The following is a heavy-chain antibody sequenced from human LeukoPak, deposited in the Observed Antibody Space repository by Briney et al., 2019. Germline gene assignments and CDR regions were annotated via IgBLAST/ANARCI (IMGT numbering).Heavy chain of an antibody. Sequence: SETLSLTCTVSGGSISSSSYYWGWIRQPPGKGLEWIGSIYYSGSTYYNPSLKSRVTISVDTSKNQFSLKLSSVTAADTAVHYCDYSSSWYYFDYWGQGTLVTVSS. CDR2: IYYSGST. V-gene: IGHV4-39*01. J-gene: IGHJ4*02. CDR1: GGSISSSSYY. D-gene: IGHD6-13*01. CDR3: DYSSSWYYFDY.